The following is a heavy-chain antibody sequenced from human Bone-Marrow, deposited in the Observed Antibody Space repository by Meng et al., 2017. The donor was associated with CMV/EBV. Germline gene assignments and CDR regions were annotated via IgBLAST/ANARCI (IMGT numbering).Heavy chain of an antibody. CDR3: ARGLKQWTYYYYYGMDV. CDR1: GFTFNTYS. J-gene: IGHJ6*02. D-gene: IGHD6-19*01. CDR2: TSYEGSNK. V-gene: IGHV3-30*04. Sequence: GGSLRLSCVAAGFTFNTYSLHWVRQAPGKGLEWVAVTSYEGSNKYYTDSVKGRFTISRDNSKKTLYLQMNGLRAEDTAVYYCARGLKQWTYYYYYGMDVWGQGTTVTVPS.